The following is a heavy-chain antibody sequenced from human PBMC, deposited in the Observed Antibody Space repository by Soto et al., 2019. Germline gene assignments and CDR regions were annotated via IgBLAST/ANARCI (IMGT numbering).Heavy chain of an antibody. CDR3: ARVPYYYASSGYYPNAFDI. J-gene: IGHJ3*02. Sequence: PSETLSLTCTVSGGSISSGGYYWSWIRQHPGKGLEWIGYIYYSGSTYYNPSLKSRVTISVDTSKNQFSLKLSSVTAADTAVYYCARVPYYYASSGYYPNAFDIWGQGTMVTVSS. CDR2: IYYSGST. D-gene: IGHD3-22*01. CDR1: GGSISSGGYY. V-gene: IGHV4-31*03.